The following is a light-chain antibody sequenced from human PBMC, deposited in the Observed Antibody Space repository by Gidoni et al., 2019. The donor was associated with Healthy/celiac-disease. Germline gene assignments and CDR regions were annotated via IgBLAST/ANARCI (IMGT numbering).Light chain of an antibody. V-gene: IGKV1-9*01. J-gene: IGKJ2*01. Sequence: IQLTQSPSSLSASVGDRVTITCRASQGISSYLAWYQQKPGKAPKLLIYAASTLQSGVPSRFSGSGSGTDFTLTISSLQPEDFATYYCQQPNSYPGYTFGQGTKLEIK. CDR1: QGISSY. CDR3: QQPNSYPGYT. CDR2: AAS.